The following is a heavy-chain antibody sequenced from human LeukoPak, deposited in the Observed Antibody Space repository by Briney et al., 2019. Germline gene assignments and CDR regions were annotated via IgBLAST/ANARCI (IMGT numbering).Heavy chain of an antibody. Sequence: GGSLRLSCAASGFTFSSYAMSWVRQAPGKGLEWVSAISGSGGSTYYADSVKGRFTISRDNSKSTLYLQMNSLRAEDTAVYYCAKVNYGSGSYLPHDAFDIWGQGTMVTVSS. CDR3: AKVNYGSGSYLPHDAFDI. V-gene: IGHV3-23*01. CDR1: GFTFSSYA. J-gene: IGHJ3*02. CDR2: ISGSGGST. D-gene: IGHD3-10*01.